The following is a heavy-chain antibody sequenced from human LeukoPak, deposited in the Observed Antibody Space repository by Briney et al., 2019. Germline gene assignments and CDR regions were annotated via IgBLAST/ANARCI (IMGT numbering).Heavy chain of an antibody. CDR1: GGTLSNYA. Sequence: ASVKVSCKASGGTLSNYAISWVRQAPGQGLEWMGRIIPILGIVNYAQKFQGRVRITADQSTSTAHMDLSSLRSEDTAVYYCAREKYCGGDCSHYCDYWGQGSLVTVSA. CDR3: AREKYCGGDCSHYCDY. D-gene: IGHD2-21*02. CDR2: IIPILGIV. V-gene: IGHV1-69*04. J-gene: IGHJ4*02.